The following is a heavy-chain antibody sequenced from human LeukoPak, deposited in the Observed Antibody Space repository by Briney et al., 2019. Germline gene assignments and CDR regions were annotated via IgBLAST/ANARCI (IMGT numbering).Heavy chain of an antibody. CDR3: PKRYCSGGSCYPLDY. Sequence: GGSLRLSCAASGFSFTSYAMSWVRQAPGKGLEWVSAISGSGGSTYYADSVKGRFTISRDNSKNTLYLQMNSLRAEDTAVYYLPKRYCSGGSCYPLDYWGQGTLVTVSS. V-gene: IGHV3-23*01. CDR2: ISGSGGST. D-gene: IGHD2-15*01. J-gene: IGHJ4*02. CDR1: GFSFTSYA.